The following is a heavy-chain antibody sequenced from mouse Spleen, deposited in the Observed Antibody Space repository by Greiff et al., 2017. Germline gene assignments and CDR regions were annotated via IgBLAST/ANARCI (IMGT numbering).Heavy chain of an antibody. CDR2: INPSTGGT. J-gene: IGHJ4*01. D-gene: IGHD2-10*01. CDR3: ARRRDLLYYAMDY. V-gene: IGHV1-54*01. CDR1: GYAFTNYL. Sequence: QVQLKQSGAELVRPGTSVKVSCKASGYAFTNYLIEWVKQRPGQGLEWIGVINPSTGGTTYNQKFKAKATLTVDKSSSTAYMQLKSLTSEDSAVYYCARRRDLLYYAMDYWGQGTSVTVSS.